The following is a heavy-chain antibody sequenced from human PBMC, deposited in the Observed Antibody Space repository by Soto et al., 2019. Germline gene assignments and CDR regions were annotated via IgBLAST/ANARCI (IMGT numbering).Heavy chain of an antibody. V-gene: IGHV3-11*06. CDR3: ARDESSGWSPEDY. D-gene: IGHD6-19*01. J-gene: IGHJ4*02. Sequence: GXSRRLCRASSGFSFSDYYMSWIRQAPWKGLEWVSYISSSSSYTNYADSVKGRFTISRDNAKNSLYLQMNSLRAEDTAVYYCARDESSGWSPEDYWGQGTLVTVYS. CDR2: ISSSSSYT. CDR1: GFSFSDYY.